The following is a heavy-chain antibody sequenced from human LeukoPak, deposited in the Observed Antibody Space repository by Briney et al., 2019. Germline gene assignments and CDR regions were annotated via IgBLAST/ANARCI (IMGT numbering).Heavy chain of an antibody. CDR3: ARSRVIVATPDY. Sequence: ASVKVSCKASGYTFTGYYMHWVRQAPGQGLEWMGWINPNSGGTNYVQKFQGRVTMTRDTSISTAYMELSRLRSDDTAVYYCARSRVIVATPDYWGQGTLVTVSS. D-gene: IGHD5-12*01. J-gene: IGHJ4*02. CDR2: INPNSGGT. V-gene: IGHV1-2*02. CDR1: GYTFTGYY.